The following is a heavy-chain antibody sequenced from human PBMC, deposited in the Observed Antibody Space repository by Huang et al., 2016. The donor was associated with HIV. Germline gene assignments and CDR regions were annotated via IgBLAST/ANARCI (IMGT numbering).Heavy chain of an antibody. J-gene: IGHJ3*01. CDR1: GYSFTDYG. Sequence: QAQLMQSGPEVKKPGASVKVSCKTSGYSFTDYGITWVRQAPGQGPAWVGWVRAFKGDTEIAQRLQGRVTLTTDTSTSMAYMELRSLRFDDTAVYFCARDPKYHRIGYYRQRRGIDVWGQGTMVSVSS. CDR3: ARDPKYHRIGYYRQRRGIDV. D-gene: IGHD3-22*01. CDR2: VRAFKGDT. V-gene: IGHV1-18*01.